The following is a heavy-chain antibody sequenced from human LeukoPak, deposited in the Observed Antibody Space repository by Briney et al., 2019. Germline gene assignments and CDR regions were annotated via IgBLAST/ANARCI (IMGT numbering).Heavy chain of an antibody. CDR1: GFTFSSYW. CDR2: VNGDGGTT. V-gene: IGHV3-74*01. CDR3: ARDRGYTFDH. J-gene: IGHJ4*02. D-gene: IGHD3-22*01. Sequence: GESLKISCAASGFTFSSYWMHWVRQVPGKGLVWVSHVNGDGGTTSSADYVKGRFTISRDNAKNTLYLHMISLRAEDTAVYYCARDRGYTFDHWGQGTLVTVSS.